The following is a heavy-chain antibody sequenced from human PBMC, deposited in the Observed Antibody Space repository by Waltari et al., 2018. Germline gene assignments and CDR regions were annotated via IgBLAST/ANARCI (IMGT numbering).Heavy chain of an antibody. J-gene: IGHJ5*02. D-gene: IGHD3-10*01. CDR3: AKDAFGNTYLDH. V-gene: IGHV3-30*02. Sequence: QVQLVESGGGVVQPGLSLSLSCAASGCGLSPFGMPWVRQAPGKGLEWVALASFDGSTTYYADSVRGRFTISRDNSKNTLYLDINTLRVDDTAIYYCAKDAFGNTYLDHWGQGTLVTVSS. CDR1: GCGLSPFG. CDR2: ASFDGSTT.